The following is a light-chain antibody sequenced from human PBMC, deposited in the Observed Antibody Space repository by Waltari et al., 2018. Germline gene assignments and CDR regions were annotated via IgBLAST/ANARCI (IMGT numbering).Light chain of an antibody. CDR2: GAS. Sequence: DVQLTQSPSSLSASVRDRVAITCRSSYYIRSYLNWYQQKPGKAPTLLISGASSLESGVPSRFSGTESGAEFTLTISSLQPDDVATYFCQQSYHLPWTFGQGTRVEI. J-gene: IGKJ1*01. CDR3: QQSYHLPWT. CDR1: YYIRSY. V-gene: IGKV1-39*01.